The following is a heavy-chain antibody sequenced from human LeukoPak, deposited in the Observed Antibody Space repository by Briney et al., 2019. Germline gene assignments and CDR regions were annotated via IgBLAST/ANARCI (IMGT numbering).Heavy chain of an antibody. D-gene: IGHD2-2*01. V-gene: IGHV4-31*03. CDR3: ASIPGEGTAAATGY. CDR2: IYYSGST. Sequence: PSETLSLTCTVSGGSISSGGYYWSWIRQHPGKGLEWIGYIYYSGSTYYNPPLKSRVTISVDTSKNQFSLKLGSVTAADTAVYYCASIPGEGTAAATGYWGQGTLVTVSS. J-gene: IGHJ4*02. CDR1: GGSISSGGYY.